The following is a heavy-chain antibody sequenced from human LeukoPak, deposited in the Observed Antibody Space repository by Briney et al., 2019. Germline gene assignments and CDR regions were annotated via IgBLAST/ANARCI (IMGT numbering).Heavy chain of an antibody. V-gene: IGHV4-59*01. CDR3: TRGNGWYYY. Sequence: SETLSLTCTVSGGSISSYYWTWVRQPPGKGVEWIGYIHYSGSTNYNPSLKSRVTMSVDTPKNQFSLKVDSVTAADTAVYYCTRGNGWYYYWGQGALVTVSS. J-gene: IGHJ4*02. CDR2: IHYSGST. CDR1: GGSISSYY. D-gene: IGHD6-19*01.